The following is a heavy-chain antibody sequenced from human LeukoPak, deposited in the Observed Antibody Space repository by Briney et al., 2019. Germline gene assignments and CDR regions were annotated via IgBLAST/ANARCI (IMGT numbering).Heavy chain of an antibody. J-gene: IGHJ6*03. CDR1: GGSFSGYY. Sequence: SETLSLTCAVYGGSFSGYYWSWIRQPPGKGLEWIGEINHSGSTNYNPSLKSRVTISVDTSKNQFSLKLSSVTAADTAVYYCARGGENYYGSGRSYYYYYYMDVWGKGTTVTISS. CDR2: INHSGST. D-gene: IGHD3-10*01. CDR3: ARGGENYYGSGRSYYYYYYMDV. V-gene: IGHV4-34*01.